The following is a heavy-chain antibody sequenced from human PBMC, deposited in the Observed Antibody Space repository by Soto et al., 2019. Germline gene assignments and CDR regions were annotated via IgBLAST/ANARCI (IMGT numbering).Heavy chain of an antibody. V-gene: IGHV4-34*01. CDR3: AREGGEDCSSTSCYADYYYGMDV. J-gene: IGHJ6*02. D-gene: IGHD2-2*01. CDR1: GGSFSGYY. CDR2: INHSGST. Sequence: SETLSLTCAVYGGSFSGYYWSWIRQPPGKGLEWIGEINHSGSTNYNPSLKSRVTISVDTSKNQFPLKLSSVTAADTAVYYCAREGGEDCSSTSCYADYYYGMDVWGQGTTVTVSS.